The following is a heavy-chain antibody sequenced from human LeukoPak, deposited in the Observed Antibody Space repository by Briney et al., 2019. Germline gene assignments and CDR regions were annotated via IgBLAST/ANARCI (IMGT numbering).Heavy chain of an antibody. Sequence: TGGSLRLSCEASGFTVSSNYMSWVRQAPGKGLEWVSVIYSDGSTYYADSVKGRFTISRDSPKNTLYLQMNSLRAEDTAVYYCAKVYGWYGEGYFDYWGQGTLVTVSS. CDR2: IYSDGST. V-gene: IGHV3-53*01. CDR1: GFTVSSNY. CDR3: AKVYGWYGEGYFDY. D-gene: IGHD3-10*01. J-gene: IGHJ4*02.